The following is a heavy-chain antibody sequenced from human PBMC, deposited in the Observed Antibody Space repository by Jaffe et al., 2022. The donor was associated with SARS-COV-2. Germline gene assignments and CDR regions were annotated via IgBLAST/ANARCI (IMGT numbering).Heavy chain of an antibody. CDR2: ISWNSGNI. D-gene: IGHD2-15*01. Sequence: EVQLVESGGGLVQPGRSLRLSCDASGFTFDDYAMHWVRQAPGKGLEWVSGISWNSGNIGYVDSVKGRFTISRDNAKNSLYLQMNSLRGEDTALYYCAKGARPSNRNIVVVAGIYYYMDVWGKGTTVTVSS. CDR1: GFTFDDYA. V-gene: IGHV3-9*01. CDR3: AKGARPSNRNIVVVAGIYYYMDV. J-gene: IGHJ6*03.